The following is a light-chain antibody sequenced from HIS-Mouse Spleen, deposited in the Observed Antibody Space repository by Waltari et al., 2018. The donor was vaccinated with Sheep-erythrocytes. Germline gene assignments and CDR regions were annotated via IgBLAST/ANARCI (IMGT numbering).Light chain of an antibody. Sequence: ISCTGTSSDVGGYNYVSWYQQHPGKAPKLMIYEVSNRPSGVSNRFSVSKSGNTASLTISGLQAEDEADYYCSSYTSSSTGVFGGGTKLTVL. J-gene: IGLJ2*01. CDR1: SSDVGGYNY. CDR3: SSYTSSSTGV. V-gene: IGLV2-14*01. CDR2: EVS.